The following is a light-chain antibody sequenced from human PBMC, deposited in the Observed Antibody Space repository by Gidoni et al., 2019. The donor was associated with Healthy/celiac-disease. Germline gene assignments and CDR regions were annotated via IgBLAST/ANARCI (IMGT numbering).Light chain of an antibody. V-gene: IGKV1-39*01. Sequence: DIQMTQSPSSLSASVGDRVTITCRASQSISSYLNWYQQKPGKATKLLIYAASSLQSGVPSRFSGSGSGTDFTLTISSLQPEDFATYYCQQSYSTPTFGGGTMVEIK. CDR3: QQSYSTPT. CDR2: AAS. J-gene: IGKJ4*01. CDR1: QSISSY.